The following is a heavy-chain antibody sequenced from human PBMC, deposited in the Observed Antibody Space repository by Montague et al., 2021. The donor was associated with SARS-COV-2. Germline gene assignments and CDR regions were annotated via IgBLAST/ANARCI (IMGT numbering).Heavy chain of an antibody. CDR2: IFYSGST. CDR1: GDFVNRNY. CDR3: AKASRGYGGDFDS. Sequence: SETLSLTCSVSGDFVNRNYWSWVRQPPGKGLEWLGYIFYSGSTYNHSLNSRVTTSLDTSKNHFFLNIISVTAADTAAYYCAKASRGYGGDFDSWGQGTLVIVSS. D-gene: IGHD4-23*01. J-gene: IGHJ4*02. V-gene: IGHV4-59*02.